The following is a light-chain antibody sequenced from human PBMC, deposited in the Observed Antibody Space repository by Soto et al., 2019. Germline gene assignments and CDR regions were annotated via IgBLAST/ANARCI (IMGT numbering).Light chain of an antibody. CDR1: QSISSW. J-gene: IGKJ2*01. CDR2: AAS. Sequence: DIQMTQSPSTLSASVGDRVTITCRASQSISSWLAWYQQKXGKAPXXLXYAASTLQSGVPSRFSGSGSGTEFTLTISSLEPEEFAGYYGQQRSSRPPMYTFGQGTKVDIK. V-gene: IGKV1-5*01. CDR3: QQRSSRPPMYT.